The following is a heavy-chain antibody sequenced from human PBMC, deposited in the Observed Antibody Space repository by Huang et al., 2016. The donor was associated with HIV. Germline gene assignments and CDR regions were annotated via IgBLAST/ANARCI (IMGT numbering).Heavy chain of an antibody. V-gene: IGHV1-69*13. CDR1: GGTFSSDA. Sequence: QVQLVQSGAEVKKPGSSVKVSCKASGGTFSSDAINWVRQAPGQGLEWMGDISPVFGTADYAQKFQGRVTITADESTTTAYMELSSLTSEDTAVYYCARQCSGGNCYGLDYWGQGTLVTVSS. J-gene: IGHJ4*02. CDR3: ARQCSGGNCYGLDY. CDR2: ISPVFGTA. D-gene: IGHD2-15*01.